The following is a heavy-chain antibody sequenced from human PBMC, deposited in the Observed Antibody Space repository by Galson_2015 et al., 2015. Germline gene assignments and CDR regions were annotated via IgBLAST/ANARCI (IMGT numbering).Heavy chain of an antibody. CDR3: ARDRDSSGWFDL. CDR2: IYTGGTT. J-gene: IGHJ5*02. Sequence: SLRLSCAASGFTVSTHYMSWVRQAPGKGLEWVSLIYTGGTTYYADPVKGRFTISRVNSKNTVYLQMHRLRPDDTAAYYCARDRDSSGWFDLWGQGTLVTVSS. CDR1: GFTVSTHY. V-gene: IGHV3-53*01. D-gene: IGHD6-19*01.